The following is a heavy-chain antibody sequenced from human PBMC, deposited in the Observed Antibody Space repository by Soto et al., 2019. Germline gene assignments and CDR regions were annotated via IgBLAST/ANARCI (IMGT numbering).Heavy chain of an antibody. CDR2: ISYDGSNK. V-gene: IGHV3-30-3*01. Sequence: GSLRLSCAASGFTFSSYAMHWVRQAPGKGLEWVAVISYDGSNKYYADSVKGRFTIPRDNSKNTLYLQMNSLRAEDTAVYYCAREIAARPSFFDYWGQGTLVTVSS. CDR1: GFTFSSYA. J-gene: IGHJ4*02. D-gene: IGHD6-6*01. CDR3: AREIAARPSFFDY.